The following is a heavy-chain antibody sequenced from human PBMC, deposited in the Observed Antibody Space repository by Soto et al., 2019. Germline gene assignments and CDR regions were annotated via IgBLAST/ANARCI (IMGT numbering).Heavy chain of an antibody. CDR3: ARVVGGDYGWFDP. CDR2: IYHSGST. J-gene: IGHJ5*02. D-gene: IGHD4-17*01. CDR1: GGSISSSNW. V-gene: IGHV4-4*02. Sequence: QVQLQESGPGLVKPSGTLSLTCAVSGGSISSSNWWSWVRQPPGKGLEWIGEIYHSGSTNYNPSLKSRVTISVDKSKNQFSLKLGSGTAADTAVDYCARVVGGDYGWFDPWGQGTLVTVSS.